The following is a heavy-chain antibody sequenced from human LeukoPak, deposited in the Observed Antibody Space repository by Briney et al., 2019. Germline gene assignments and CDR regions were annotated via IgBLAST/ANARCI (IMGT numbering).Heavy chain of an antibody. CDR3: AKDRWSGFSAFEY. J-gene: IGHJ4*02. CDR2: VTAGGDGT. V-gene: IGHV3-23*01. Sequence: PGGSLRLSSAASGFSFSSYAMGWVRQAPGKGLEWVSTVTAGGDGTYYTDSVKGRFTISRDNSKSTLYLQMNSLRAEDTAVYYCAKDRWSGFSAFEYWGRGTLVTASS. D-gene: IGHD3-3*01. CDR1: GFSFSSYA.